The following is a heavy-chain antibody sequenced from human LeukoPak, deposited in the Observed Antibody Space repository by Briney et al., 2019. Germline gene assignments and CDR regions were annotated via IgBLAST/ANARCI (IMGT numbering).Heavy chain of an antibody. CDR3: ARDSGYYYLFDY. Sequence: PSETLSLTCTVSGGSISSYYWGWIRQPPGKGLEWIGSIYYSGSTYYNPSLKSRVTISVDTSKNQFSLKLSSVTAADTAVYYCARDSGYYYLFDYWGQGTLVTVSS. CDR1: GGSISSYY. V-gene: IGHV4-39*02. J-gene: IGHJ4*02. CDR2: IYYSGST. D-gene: IGHD3-22*01.